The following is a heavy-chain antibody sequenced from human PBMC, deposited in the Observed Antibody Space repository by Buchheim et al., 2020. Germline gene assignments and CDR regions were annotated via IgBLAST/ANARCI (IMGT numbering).Heavy chain of an antibody. CDR1: GFTFRSYG. J-gene: IGHJ4*02. V-gene: IGHV3-33*01. CDR2: IWYDGGNK. Sequence: QVQLLESGGGVVQPGRSLRLSCVASGFTFRSYGMHWVRQAPGKGLEWVAVIWYDGGNKYYGDSVKGRFTISRDNSKNTLYLEMNNVRAEDTAVYYCATGYSVWRYSDYWGQGTL. D-gene: IGHD1-26*01. CDR3: ATGYSVWRYSDY.